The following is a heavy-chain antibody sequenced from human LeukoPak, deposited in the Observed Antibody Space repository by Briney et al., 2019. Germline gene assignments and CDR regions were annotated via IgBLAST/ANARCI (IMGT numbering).Heavy chain of an antibody. CDR3: ARGYCTATSCYFPLKGFDP. D-gene: IGHD2-2*01. V-gene: IGHV4-31*03. J-gene: IGHJ5*02. Sequence: SETLSLTCTVSGGSINSGGYYWKWIRQHPGKGLEWIGYIYYTGRTFYNPSLKSRVAMSVDTSKNQFSLRLSSVTAADTAVYYCARGYCTATSCYFPLKGFDPWGQGTLVTVSS. CDR2: IYYTGRT. CDR1: GGSINSGGYY.